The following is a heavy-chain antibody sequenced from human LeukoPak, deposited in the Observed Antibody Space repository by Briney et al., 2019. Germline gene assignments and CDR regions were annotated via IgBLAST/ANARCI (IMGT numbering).Heavy chain of an antibody. D-gene: IGHD6-19*01. V-gene: IGHV1-45*02. CDR3: ARGSSGCFDY. CDR1: GYTFTYRY. Sequence: ASVKVSCKASGYTFTYRYLHWVRQAPGQALEWMGWITPFNGNTNYAQKFQDRITITRNTSISTAYMELSSLRSEDTAVYYCARGSSGCFDYWGQGTLVTVSS. CDR2: ITPFNGNT. J-gene: IGHJ4*02.